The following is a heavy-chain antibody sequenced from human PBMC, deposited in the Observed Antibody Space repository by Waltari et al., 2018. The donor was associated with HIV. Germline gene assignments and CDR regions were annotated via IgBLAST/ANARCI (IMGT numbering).Heavy chain of an antibody. CDR2: INPNSGGT. Sequence: QVQLVQSGAEVKKPGASVKVSCKASGYTFTGYYMHWVRQAPGQGLEWMGWINPNSGGTNYAQKFQGRVTMTRDTSISTAYMELSRLGSDDTAVYYCARDRARTTDYYYYGMDVWGQGTTVTVSS. D-gene: IGHD1-7*01. CDR3: ARDRARTTDYYYYGMDV. CDR1: GYTFTGYY. V-gene: IGHV1-2*02. J-gene: IGHJ6*02.